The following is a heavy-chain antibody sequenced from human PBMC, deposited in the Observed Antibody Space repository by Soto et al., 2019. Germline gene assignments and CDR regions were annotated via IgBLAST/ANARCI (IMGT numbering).Heavy chain of an antibody. CDR2: ITSSGRTM. D-gene: IGHD3-16*02. CDR3: VRQAFSYSYAHPYFLDY. Sequence: GGALRLSCAASGFTFSSGETNSVRQAPGRGLEWIAFITSSGRTMSYGDSVKGRFTVSRDNVDNSVYLQMNSLRAEDSAVYYCVRQAFSYSYAHPYFLDYWGQGTLVTVSS. V-gene: IGHV3-48*03. CDR1: GFTFSSGE. J-gene: IGHJ4*02.